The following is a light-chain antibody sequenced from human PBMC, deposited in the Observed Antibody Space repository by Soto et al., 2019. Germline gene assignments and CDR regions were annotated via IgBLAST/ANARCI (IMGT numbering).Light chain of an antibody. CDR2: KAF. V-gene: IGKV1-5*03. CDR1: QSVNSW. J-gene: IGKJ4*01. CDR3: QQYDSYPLP. Sequence: DIQMTQSPSTLPASVGDRVSITCRASQSVNSWLAWYQQKPGKGPKLLIYKAFTLESGVPLRFSGSGSGTEFTLTISNLQPDDIATYYCQQYDSYPLPFGGGTKVEI.